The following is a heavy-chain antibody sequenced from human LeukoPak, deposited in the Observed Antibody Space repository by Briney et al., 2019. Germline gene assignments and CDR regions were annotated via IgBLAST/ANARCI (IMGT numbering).Heavy chain of an antibody. CDR2: ISSSSSTI. CDR3: ARSLRYCSSTSCYPEYFQH. V-gene: IGHV3-48*04. D-gene: IGHD2-2*01. Sequence: PGGSLRLSCVASGFTFSSYSMNWVRQAPGKGLEWVSYISSSSSTIYYADSVKGRFTISRDNAKNSLYLQMNSLRAEDTAVYYCARSLRYCSSTSCYPEYFQHWGQGTLVTVSS. J-gene: IGHJ1*01. CDR1: GFTFSSYS.